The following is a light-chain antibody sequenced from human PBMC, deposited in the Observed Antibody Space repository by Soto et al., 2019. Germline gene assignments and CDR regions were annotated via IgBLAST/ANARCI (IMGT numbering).Light chain of an antibody. CDR2: SSS. CDR3: LPYDTSNMNT. J-gene: IGKJ2*01. V-gene: IGKV3-20*01. CDR1: QSLSHYF. Sequence: EIVLTQSPGTLSLSPGERATLSCRASQSLSHYFVAWYQQKPGQAPSLLIYSSSTRATGVPDRFSGSGSGTEFTLTISRVEPEDLALYFCLPYDTSNMNTFGQGTKLEI.